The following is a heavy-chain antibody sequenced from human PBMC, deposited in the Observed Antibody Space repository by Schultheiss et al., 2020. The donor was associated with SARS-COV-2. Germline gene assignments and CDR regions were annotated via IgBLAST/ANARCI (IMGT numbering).Heavy chain of an antibody. CDR3: ARGPDSSGWYRRSKLNYGMDV. CDR2: IYYSGST. V-gene: IGHV4-61*01. Sequence: SQTLSLTCTVSGGSVSSGSYYWSWIRQPPGKGLEWIGYIYYSGSTNYNPSLKSRVTISVDTSKNQFSLKLSSVTAADTAVYYCARGPDSSGWYRRSKLNYGMDVWGQGTTVTVSS. CDR1: GGSVSSGSYY. D-gene: IGHD6-19*01. J-gene: IGHJ6*02.